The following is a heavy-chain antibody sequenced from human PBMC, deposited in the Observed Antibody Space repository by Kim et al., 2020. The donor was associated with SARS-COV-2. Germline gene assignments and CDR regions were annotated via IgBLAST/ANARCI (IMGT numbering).Heavy chain of an antibody. Sequence: GGSLRLSCAASGFTFSSYVMHWVRQAPGKGLEWVAFISYDGSKKNYVDSVKGRFTISRDNSKNTLFLQMNSLRAEDTAVYYCARGQAVEVVVINSWGQGTLVTVSS. CDR3: ARGQAVEVVVINS. J-gene: IGHJ4*02. CDR1: GFTFSSYV. V-gene: IGHV3-30*03. D-gene: IGHD3-22*01. CDR2: ISYDGSKK.